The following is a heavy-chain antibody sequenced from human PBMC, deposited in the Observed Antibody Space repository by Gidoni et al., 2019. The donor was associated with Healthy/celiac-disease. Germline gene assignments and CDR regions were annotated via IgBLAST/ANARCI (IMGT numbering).Heavy chain of an antibody. CDR2: SSSSSSYI. CDR1: GFTFSSYS. D-gene: IGHD5-12*01. CDR3: ARDLLVATITGDYYYGMDV. J-gene: IGHJ6*02. Sequence: EVQLVESGGGLVKPGGSLRLSCAASGFTFSSYSMNWVRQAPGKGLEWVSSSSSSSSYIYYADSVKGRFTISRDNAKNSLYLQMNSLRAEDTAVYYCARDLLVATITGDYYYGMDVWGQGTTVTVSS. V-gene: IGHV3-21*01.